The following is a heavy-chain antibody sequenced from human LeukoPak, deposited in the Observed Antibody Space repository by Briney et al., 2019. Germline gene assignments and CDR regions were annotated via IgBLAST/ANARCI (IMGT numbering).Heavy chain of an antibody. V-gene: IGHV3-23*01. D-gene: IGHD3-22*01. CDR2: ISGSGGNT. J-gene: IGHJ4*02. CDR3: AKVRYDSSGFQSPYFDH. Sequence: PGGSLRLSCAASGFTFNNYAMSWVRRAPGKGLEWVSGISGSGGNTYYADSVRGRFTISRDSSKNTLFLQMNSLRVEDTAVYYCAKVRYDSSGFQSPYFDHWGQGTLVTVSS. CDR1: GFTFNNYA.